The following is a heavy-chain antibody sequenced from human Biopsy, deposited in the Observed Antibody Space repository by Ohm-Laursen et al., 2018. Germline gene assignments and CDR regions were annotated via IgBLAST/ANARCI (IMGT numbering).Heavy chain of an antibody. V-gene: IGHV1-2*02. CDR1: EYTFTDSY. J-gene: IGHJ2*01. CDR3: ARGGLNYWYFDL. D-gene: IGHD1-26*01. Sequence: SSVKVSCKASEYTFTDSYMHWVRQAPGQGLEWMGWINPNSGGTNYAQKFQGRVTMTRDTSMSTAYMELNRLRSDDTAVYYCARGGLNYWYFDLWGRGTLVTVSS. CDR2: INPNSGGT.